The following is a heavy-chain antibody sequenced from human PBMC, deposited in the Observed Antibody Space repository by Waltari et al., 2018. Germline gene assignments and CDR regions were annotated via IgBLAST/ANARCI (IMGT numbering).Heavy chain of an antibody. D-gene: IGHD6-13*01. CDR3: ARGGDSSSWYPGYFDY. V-gene: IGHV3-74*01. Sequence: EVQLVESGGGLVQPGGSLRLPCAASGFTFSSYWMHWVRQGPGKGLVWVSRIKSDGSSTSYADSVKGRFTISRDNARNTLYLQMNSLRAEDTAVYYCARGGDSSSWYPGYFDYWGQGTLVTVSS. CDR1: GFTFSSYW. CDR2: IKSDGSST. J-gene: IGHJ4*02.